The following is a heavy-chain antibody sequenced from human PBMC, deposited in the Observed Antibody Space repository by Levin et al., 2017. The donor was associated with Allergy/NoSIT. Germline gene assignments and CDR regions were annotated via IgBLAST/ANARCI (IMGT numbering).Heavy chain of an antibody. D-gene: IGHD3-9*01. V-gene: IGHV4-59*01. Sequence: SQTLSLTCTVSGGSISSYYWSWIRQPPGKGLEWIGYIYYSGSTNYNPSLKSRVTISVDTSKNQFSLKLSSVTAADTAVYYCARVEAYYDILTGDYGPDAFDIWGQGTMVTVSS. CDR3: ARVEAYYDILTGDYGPDAFDI. J-gene: IGHJ3*02. CDR1: GGSISSYY. CDR2: IYYSGST.